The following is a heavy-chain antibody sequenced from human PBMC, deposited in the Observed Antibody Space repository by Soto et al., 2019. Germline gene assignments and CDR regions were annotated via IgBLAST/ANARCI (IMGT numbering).Heavy chain of an antibody. Sequence: GGSLRLSCAASGLTFSNYAMNWVRQAPGKGLEWVSVISGTGTSAYYADSVKGRFTISRDNSKNTLYLQMNSLRAEDTAVYYCARDGGYYDSSGYSFDYWGQGTLVTVSS. CDR3: ARDGGYYDSSGYSFDY. CDR1: GLTFSNYA. D-gene: IGHD3-22*01. J-gene: IGHJ4*02. CDR2: ISGTGTSA. V-gene: IGHV3-23*01.